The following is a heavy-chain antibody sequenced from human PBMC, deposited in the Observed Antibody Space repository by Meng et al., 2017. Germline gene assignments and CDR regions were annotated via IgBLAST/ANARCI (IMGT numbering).Heavy chain of an antibody. V-gene: IGHV1-2*06. J-gene: IGHJ5*02. D-gene: IGHD2-15*01. Sequence: GQLVQSGAEVEKPGASVKVSCKASGYTFTGYYMHWVRQAPGQGLEWMGRINPNSGGTNYAQKFQGRVTMTRDTSISTAYMELSRLRSDDTAVYYCARLVAGTFGQLFDPWGQGTLVTVSS. CDR1: GYTFTGYY. CDR2: INPNSGGT. CDR3: ARLVAGTFGQLFDP.